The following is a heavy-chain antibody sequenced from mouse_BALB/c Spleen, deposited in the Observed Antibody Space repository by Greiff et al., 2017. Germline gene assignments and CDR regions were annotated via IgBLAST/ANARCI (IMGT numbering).Heavy chain of an antibody. Sequence: EVKLMESGGGLVKPGGSLKLSCAASGFTFSSYAMSWVRQTPEKRLEWVATISSGGSYTYYPDSVKGRFTISRDNAKNTLYLQMSSLRSEDTAMYYCARLVPGRGFAYWGQGTLVTVSA. CDR3: ARLVPGRGFAY. CDR1: GFTFSSYA. CDR2: ISSGGSYT. J-gene: IGHJ3*01. V-gene: IGHV5-9-3*01.